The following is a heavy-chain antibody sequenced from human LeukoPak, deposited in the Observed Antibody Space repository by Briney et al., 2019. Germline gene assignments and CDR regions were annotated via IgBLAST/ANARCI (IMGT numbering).Heavy chain of an antibody. V-gene: IGHV4-59*01. CDR1: GGSISRYY. Sequence: SETLSLTCTVSGGSISRYYWSWIRQPPGKGLEWIGCIYYSGSTNYNPSLKSRVTISVDTSKNQFSLKLSSVTAADTAMYYCARVSGYDWESFYDYWGQGSLVTVSS. CDR3: ARVSGYDWESFYDY. D-gene: IGHD5-12*01. CDR2: IYYSGST. J-gene: IGHJ4*02.